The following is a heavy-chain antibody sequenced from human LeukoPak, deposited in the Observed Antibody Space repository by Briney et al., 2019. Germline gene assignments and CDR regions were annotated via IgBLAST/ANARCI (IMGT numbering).Heavy chain of an antibody. Sequence: GSLRLSCAASGFNFSSYWMHWVRQAPGKGLEWVSVISGSGGSTHYADSVKGRFTISRDNSKNTLYLQMNSLRAEDTAVYYCANDYYDSGGYWGQGTLVTVSS. V-gene: IGHV3-23*01. J-gene: IGHJ4*02. CDR2: ISGSGGST. CDR1: GFNFSSYW. CDR3: ANDYYDSGGY. D-gene: IGHD3-22*01.